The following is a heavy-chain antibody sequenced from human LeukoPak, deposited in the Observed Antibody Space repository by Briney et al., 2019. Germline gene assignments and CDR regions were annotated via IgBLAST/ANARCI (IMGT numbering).Heavy chain of an antibody. CDR3: ARERSSSRGYYYYMDV. V-gene: IGHV3-48*04. CDR1: GFTFSSYS. J-gene: IGHJ6*03. Sequence: GGSLRLSRAASGFTFSSYSMNWVRQAPGKGLEWVSYISSSSSTIYYADSVKGRFTISRDNAKNSLYLQMNSLRAEDTAVYYCARERSSSRGYYYYMDVWGKGTTVTVSS. D-gene: IGHD6-6*01. CDR2: ISSSSSTI.